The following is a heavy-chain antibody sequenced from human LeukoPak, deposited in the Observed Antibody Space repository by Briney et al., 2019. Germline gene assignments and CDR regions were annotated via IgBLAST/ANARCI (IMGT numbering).Heavy chain of an antibody. Sequence: VGSLRLSCAASGFTFSSYSMTWVRQAPGKGLEWVSSISSSSSYIYYAYSVNSRFTISRDNAKNSLYLKMSGLRAEDTAVYYCAREPRSSGSYPYYFDYWGQGTLVTVSS. CDR1: GFTFSSYS. CDR3: AREPRSSGSYPYYFDY. CDR2: ISSSSSYI. D-gene: IGHD6-19*01. V-gene: IGHV3-21*01. J-gene: IGHJ4*02.